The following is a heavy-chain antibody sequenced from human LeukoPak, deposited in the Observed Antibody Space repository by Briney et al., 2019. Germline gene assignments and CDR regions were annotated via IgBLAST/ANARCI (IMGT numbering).Heavy chain of an antibody. CDR2: IYYSGST. V-gene: IGHV4-39*01. CDR1: GGSISSSSYY. CDR3: ARHAGFLEWLLADNWFDP. Sequence: SETLSLTCTVSGGSISSSSYYWGWIRQPPGKGLEWIGSIYYSGSTYCNPSLKSRVTISVDTSKNQFSLKLSSVTAADTAVYYCARHAGFLEWLLADNWFDPWGQGTLVTVSS. J-gene: IGHJ5*02. D-gene: IGHD3-3*01.